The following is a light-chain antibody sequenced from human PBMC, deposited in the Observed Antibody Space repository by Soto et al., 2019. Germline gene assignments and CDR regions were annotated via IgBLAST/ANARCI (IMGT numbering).Light chain of an antibody. CDR2: KAS. Sequence: DIQMTQSPSTLSASVGDRVSITCRASQSIGDWLAWYQQKPGKAPKLLIYKASNLQSGVPSRFSGSGSGTDFTLTISILQSDDFATYYCQHYDSYSTTWTFGQGTKVDIK. V-gene: IGKV1-5*03. CDR3: QHYDSYSTTWT. J-gene: IGKJ1*01. CDR1: QSIGDW.